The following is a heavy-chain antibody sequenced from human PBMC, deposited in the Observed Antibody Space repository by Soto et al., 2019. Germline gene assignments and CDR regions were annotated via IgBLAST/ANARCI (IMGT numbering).Heavy chain of an antibody. D-gene: IGHD2-15*01. CDR1: GGTFSRHA. V-gene: IGHV1-69*01. J-gene: IGHJ4*02. CDR3: ARDYGHDCSGGNCYFYF. CDR2: IVPLFGTA. Sequence: QVKLVQSGAEVKKPGSSVKVSCKASGGTFSRHAINWVRQAPGHGLQWMGGIVPLFGTANYAQKFQGRVMITADESTSTAHMELRSLRSEDTAVYYCARDYGHDCSGGNCYFYFWCQGTLVTVSS.